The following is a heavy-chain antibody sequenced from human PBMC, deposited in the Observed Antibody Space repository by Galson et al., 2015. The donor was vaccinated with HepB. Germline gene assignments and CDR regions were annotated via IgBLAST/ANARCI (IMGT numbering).Heavy chain of an antibody. Sequence: SVKVSCKASGYTFSRYAIHWVRQAPGQRLEWMGWINTDTGNTKYSQKFQGRVTITRDTSASTAYMELSSLRSEDTAVYYCARVGVVVTTKESMDVWGQGTTVTVSS. CDR3: ARVGVVVTTKESMDV. CDR1: GYTFSRYA. CDR2: INTDTGNT. D-gene: IGHD2-15*01. V-gene: IGHV1-3*04. J-gene: IGHJ6*02.